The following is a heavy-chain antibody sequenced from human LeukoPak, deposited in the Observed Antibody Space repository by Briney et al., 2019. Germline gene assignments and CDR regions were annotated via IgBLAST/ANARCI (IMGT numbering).Heavy chain of an antibody. CDR3: ARDSQGAFDY. Sequence: PGGSLRLSCAASGFTVSSNYMSWVRQAPGKGLEWVSVIYSGGSTYYADSVKGRFTISRDNPKNTLYLQMNGLRAEDTAVYYCARDSQGAFDYWGQGTLVTVSS. D-gene: IGHD2/OR15-2a*01. CDR2: IYSGGST. CDR1: GFTVSSNY. J-gene: IGHJ4*02. V-gene: IGHV3-53*01.